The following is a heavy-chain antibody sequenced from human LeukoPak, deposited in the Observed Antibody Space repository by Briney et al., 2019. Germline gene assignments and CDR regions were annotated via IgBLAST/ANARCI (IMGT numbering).Heavy chain of an antibody. CDR3: AKEGAVAGPLFDY. CDR2: ISYDGSNK. V-gene: IGHV3-30*18. Sequence: GMSLRLSCAASGFTFSSYGMHWVRQAPGKGLEWVAVISYDGSNKYYADSVKGRFTISRDNSKNTLYLQMNSLRAEDTAVYYCAKEGAVAGPLFDYWGQGTLVTVSS. D-gene: IGHD6-19*01. CDR1: GFTFSSYG. J-gene: IGHJ4*02.